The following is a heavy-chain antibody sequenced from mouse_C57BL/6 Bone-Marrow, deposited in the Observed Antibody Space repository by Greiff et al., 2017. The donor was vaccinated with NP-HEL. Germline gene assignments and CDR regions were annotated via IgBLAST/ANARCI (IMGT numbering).Heavy chain of an antibody. Sequence: EVQLQQSGPELVKPGASVKISCKASGYTFTDYYMNWVKQSHGKSLEWIGDINPNNGGTSYNQKFKGKATLTVDKSSSTAYMELRSLTSEDSAVYYCARWPDYYGSREFDYWGQGTTLTVSS. CDR1: GYTFTDYY. V-gene: IGHV1-26*01. CDR2: INPNNGGT. J-gene: IGHJ2*01. CDR3: ARWPDYYGSREFDY. D-gene: IGHD1-1*01.